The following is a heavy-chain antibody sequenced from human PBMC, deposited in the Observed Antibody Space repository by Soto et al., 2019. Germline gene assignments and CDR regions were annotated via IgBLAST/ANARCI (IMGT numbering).Heavy chain of an antibody. CDR2: ISWNGGTI. CDR3: AKDGFAFSYYYGLEV. V-gene: IGHV3-9*01. J-gene: IGHJ6*01. Sequence: EEHLVESGGGLVQPGRSLRLSCAASGFTFDDYAMHWVRQAPGKGLEWVSGISWNGGTIGYGDSVKGRFTISRDNAKKSLYLQMDSLRADDTAFYYCAKDGFAFSYYYGLEVW. CDR1: GFTFDDYA.